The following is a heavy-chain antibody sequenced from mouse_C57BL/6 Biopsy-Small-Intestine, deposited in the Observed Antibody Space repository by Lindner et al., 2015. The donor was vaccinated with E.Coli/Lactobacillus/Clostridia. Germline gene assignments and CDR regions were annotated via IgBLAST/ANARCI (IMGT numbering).Heavy chain of an antibody. Sequence: VQLQESGPELVKPGASVKISCKASGYSFTGYYMNWVKQSPEKSLEWIGEINSSTGGTTYNQKFKAKATLTVDKSSSTAYMQLESLTSEDSAVYYCASSSRGAMDYWGQGTSVTVSS. V-gene: IGHV1-42*01. CDR1: GYSFTGYY. CDR2: INSSTGGT. CDR3: ASSSRGAMDY. J-gene: IGHJ4*01. D-gene: IGHD1-1*01.